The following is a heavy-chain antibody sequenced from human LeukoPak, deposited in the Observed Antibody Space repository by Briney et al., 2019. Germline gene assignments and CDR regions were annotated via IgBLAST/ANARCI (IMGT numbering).Heavy chain of an antibody. V-gene: IGHV4-34*01. CDR1: GGSFSGYY. D-gene: IGHD6-13*01. CDR2: INHSGST. J-gene: IGHJ4*02. Sequence: SSETQSLTCAVYGGSFSGYYWSWIRQPPGKGLEWIGEINHSGSTNYNPSLKSRVTISVDTSKNQFSLKLSSVTAADTAVYYCARESIAAAGTPLDYWGQGTLVTVSS. CDR3: ARESIAAAGTPLDY.